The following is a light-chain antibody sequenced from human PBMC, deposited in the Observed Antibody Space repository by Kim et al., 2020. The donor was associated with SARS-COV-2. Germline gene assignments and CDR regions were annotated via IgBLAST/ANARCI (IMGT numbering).Light chain of an antibody. J-gene: IGLJ2*01. CDR3: QVWDRSSDHPI. Sequence: SYELTQPPSVSVAPGETATITCGGNNIEGKSVHWYQQKPGQAPLLVIYYDTDRPSGIPDRFSGSNSGNTATLSISRAEAGDEADYCCQVWDRSSDHPIFGGGTQLTVL. CDR2: YDT. V-gene: IGLV3-21*04. CDR1: NIEGKS.